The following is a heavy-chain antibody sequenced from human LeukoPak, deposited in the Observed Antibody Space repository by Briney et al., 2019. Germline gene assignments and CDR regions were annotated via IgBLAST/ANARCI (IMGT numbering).Heavy chain of an antibody. V-gene: IGHV4-4*07. D-gene: IGHD5-18*01. Sequence: TPSETLSLTCTVSGGSISSYYWSWIRQPAGKGLEFIGRFFTSGTSGTTNYNPTLNGRVTMSLDTSKNQFSLKLSSVTAADTAVYYCARDLGGYSDGSYYYYMDVWGKGTTVIVSS. CDR2: FFTSGTSGTT. J-gene: IGHJ6*03. CDR3: ARDLGGYSDGSYYYYMDV. CDR1: GGSISSYY.